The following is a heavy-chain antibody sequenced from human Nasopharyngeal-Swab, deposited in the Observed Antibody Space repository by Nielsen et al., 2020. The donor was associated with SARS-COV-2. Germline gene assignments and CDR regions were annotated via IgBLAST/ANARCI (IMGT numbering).Heavy chain of an antibody. J-gene: IGHJ4*02. D-gene: IGHD4-17*01. Sequence: GWSLRLSCVASVFIFDDYAMNWVRHAPGQGLEWVSGITWNGGSIGYAESVKGRFTISRDSAKNSLYLQMNSLRAEDTALYYCARDKSSTVTTFDYWGQGTLVTVSS. CDR3: ARDKSSTVTTFDY. V-gene: IGHV3-20*04. CDR2: ITWNGGSI. CDR1: VFIFDDYA.